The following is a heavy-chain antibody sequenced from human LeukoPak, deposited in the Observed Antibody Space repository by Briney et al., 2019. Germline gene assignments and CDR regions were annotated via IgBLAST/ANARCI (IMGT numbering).Heavy chain of an antibody. CDR2: ISSSSSYI. D-gene: IGHD6-19*01. Sequence: GGSLRLSCAASGFTFSSYSMNWVRQAPGKGLEWVSSISSSSSYIYYADSVKGRFTISRDNAKNSLCLQMNSLRAEDTAVYYCAKSYSSGWLDYFDYWGQGTLVTVSS. CDR1: GFTFSSYS. J-gene: IGHJ4*02. CDR3: AKSYSSGWLDYFDY. V-gene: IGHV3-21*01.